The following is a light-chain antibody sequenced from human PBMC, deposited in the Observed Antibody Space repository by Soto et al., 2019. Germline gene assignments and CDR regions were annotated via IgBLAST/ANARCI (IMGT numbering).Light chain of an antibody. Sequence: QSALTQPPSASGSPGQSVTISCTGTRSDIGGYDSVSWYQQHPGKAPKLMIYEVSKCPSGVPDRFSVSKSGNTPSLTVSGVHAEDEADYYFSSYAGSNKFYVFGTGTKLTVL. CDR1: RSDIGGYDS. J-gene: IGLJ1*01. CDR3: SSYAGSNKFYV. V-gene: IGLV2-8*01. CDR2: EVS.